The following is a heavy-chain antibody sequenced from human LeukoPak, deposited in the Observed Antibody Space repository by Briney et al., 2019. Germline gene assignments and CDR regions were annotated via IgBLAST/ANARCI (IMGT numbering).Heavy chain of an antibody. J-gene: IGHJ3*02. Sequence: SVKVSCKASGGTFSSYAISWVRQAPGQVLEWMGGIIPIFGTANYAQKFQGRVTITADKSTSTAYMELSSLRSEDTAVYYCAREGVPDAFDIWGQGTMVTVSS. CDR2: IIPIFGTA. V-gene: IGHV1-69*06. CDR3: AREGVPDAFDI. D-gene: IGHD3-10*01. CDR1: GGTFSSYA.